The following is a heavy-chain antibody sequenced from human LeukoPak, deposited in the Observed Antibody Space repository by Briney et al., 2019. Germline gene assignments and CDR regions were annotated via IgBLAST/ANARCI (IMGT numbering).Heavy chain of an antibody. CDR2: FYTSGST. D-gene: IGHD2-21*02. CDR1: GGSISSGSYY. Sequence: SETLSLTCTVSGGSISSGSYYWSWIRQPAGKGLEWIGRFYTSGSTNYNPSLKSRVTISVDTSKNQFSLKLSSVTAADTAVYYCARGLSQAYCGGDCYSFFDYWGQGTLVTVSS. V-gene: IGHV4-61*02. J-gene: IGHJ4*02. CDR3: ARGLSQAYCGGDCYSFFDY.